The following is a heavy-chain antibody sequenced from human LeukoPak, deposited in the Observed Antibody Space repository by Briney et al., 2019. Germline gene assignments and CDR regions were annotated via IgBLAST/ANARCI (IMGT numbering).Heavy chain of an antibody. J-gene: IGHJ4*02. Sequence: KPSETLSLTCAVYGGSFSGYYWSWIRQPPGKGLEWIGEINHSGSTNYNPSLKSRVTISVDTSKNQFSLKLSSVTAADTAVYYCARSGIEDIVLMVYAHFDYWGQGTLVTASS. CDR1: GGSFSGYY. D-gene: IGHD2-8*01. CDR2: INHSGST. CDR3: ARSGIEDIVLMVYAHFDY. V-gene: IGHV4-34*01.